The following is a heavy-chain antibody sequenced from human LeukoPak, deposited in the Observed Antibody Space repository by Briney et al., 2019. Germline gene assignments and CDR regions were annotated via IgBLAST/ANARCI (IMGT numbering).Heavy chain of an antibody. CDR3: ARETGDIVLMVYDNWFDP. D-gene: IGHD2-8*01. CDR1: GFTFSSYW. CDR2: IKQDGSEK. J-gene: IGHJ5*02. Sequence: QAGGSLRLSCAASGFTFSSYWMGWVRQAPGKGLEWVANIKQDGSEKYYVDSVKGRFTISRDNAKNSLYLQMNSLRAEDTAVYYCARETGDIVLMVYDNWFDPWGQGTLVTVSS. V-gene: IGHV3-7*01.